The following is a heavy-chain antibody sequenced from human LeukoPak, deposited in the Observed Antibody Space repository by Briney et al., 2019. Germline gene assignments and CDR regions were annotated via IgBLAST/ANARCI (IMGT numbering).Heavy chain of an antibody. CDR3: ARADIAWNPAYY. J-gene: IGHJ4*02. D-gene: IGHD2-15*01. CDR2: IQSSGRT. Sequence: TSETLSLTCDVSGGSINDRHWWTWVRQPPGKGLEWLGEIQSSGRTHYNPSLKSRVTFSINKSQNQVFLNLGSVTAADTGVYYCARADIAWNPAYYWGQGTLGIVSS. CDR1: GGSINDRHW. V-gene: IGHV4-4*02.